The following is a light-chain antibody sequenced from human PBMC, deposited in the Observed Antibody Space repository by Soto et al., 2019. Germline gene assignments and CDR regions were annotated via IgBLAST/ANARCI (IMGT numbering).Light chain of an antibody. J-gene: IGKJ2*01. V-gene: IGKV3-11*01. CDR1: QSVSSY. CDR3: QHRSKWYT. CDR2: DAS. Sequence: EIVFTQSPATLSLSPGERATLSCRASQSVSSYLAWYQQKPGQAPRLLIYDASKRATGIPARFSGSGSGTDFTLSISSLEPEDFAVYYCQHRSKWYTFGQGTKLEIK.